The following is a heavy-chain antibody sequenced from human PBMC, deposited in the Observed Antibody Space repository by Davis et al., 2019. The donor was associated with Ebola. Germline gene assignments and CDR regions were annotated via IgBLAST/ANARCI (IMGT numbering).Heavy chain of an antibody. V-gene: IGHV4-59*01. J-gene: IGHJ4*02. CDR2: IYYSGST. CDR3: ARHPYNWNPFDY. Sequence: PSETLSLTCTVSGGSISSYYWSWIRQPPGKGLEWIGYIYYSGSTNYNPSLKSRVTISVDTSKNQFSLKLSSVTAADTAVYYCARHPYNWNPFDYWGQGTLVTVSS. CDR1: GGSISSYY. D-gene: IGHD1-20*01.